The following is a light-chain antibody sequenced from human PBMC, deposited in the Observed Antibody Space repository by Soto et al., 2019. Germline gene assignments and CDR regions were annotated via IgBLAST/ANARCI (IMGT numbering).Light chain of an antibody. CDR3: QQYSSSPLT. CDR2: GAS. V-gene: IGKV3-20*01. Sequence: EIVLTQSPGTLSLSPGERATLSCRASQSVRSSHLAWYQQMPGQGPRLLIYGASNRATGIPDRFRGSGSGTDFTLTINILETEDFAVYYCQQYSSSPLTLGGGTKVDIK. J-gene: IGKJ4*01. CDR1: QSVRSSH.